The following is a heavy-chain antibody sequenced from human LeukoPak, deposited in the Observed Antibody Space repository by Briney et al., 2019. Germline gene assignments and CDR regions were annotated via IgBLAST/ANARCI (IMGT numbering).Heavy chain of an antibody. CDR3: VRAFVGGTFDY. D-gene: IGHD3-3*01. Sequence: ASVKVSCKTSGYTFTDYYIHWLRQAPGQGLELMGVIYPRGGETNRAQRLLGIITRTRDTATSTVYMDMTSRTSEDTAVYYCVRAFVGGTFDYWGQGTLVTVS. CDR2: IYPRGGET. V-gene: IGHV1-46*04. J-gene: IGHJ4*02. CDR1: GYTFTDYY.